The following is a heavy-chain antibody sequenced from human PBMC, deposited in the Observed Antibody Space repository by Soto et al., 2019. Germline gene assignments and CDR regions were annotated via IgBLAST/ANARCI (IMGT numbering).Heavy chain of an antibody. Sequence: SETLSLTCTVSGGSISSSSYYWGWIRQPPGKGLEWIGSIYYSGSTYYNPSLKSRVTISVDTSKNQFSLKLSSVTAADTAVYYCASGGDCSGGSCYYYYFDYWGQGTLVTVSS. V-gene: IGHV4-39*01. D-gene: IGHD2-15*01. CDR2: IYYSGST. CDR1: GGSISSSSYY. J-gene: IGHJ4*02. CDR3: ASGGDCSGGSCYYYYFDY.